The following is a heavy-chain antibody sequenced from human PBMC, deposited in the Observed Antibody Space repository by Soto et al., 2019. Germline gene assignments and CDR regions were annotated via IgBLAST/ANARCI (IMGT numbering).Heavy chain of an antibody. V-gene: IGHV4-31*03. CDR3: ATLSYYYDSSGYSDDAFDI. D-gene: IGHD3-22*01. Sequence: QVQLQESGPGLVKPSQTLSLTCTVSGGSISSGGYYWSWIRQHPGKGLEWIGYIYYSGSTYYNRSLKSRVTISVDTSKNQFSLKLSSVTAADTAVYYCATLSYYYDSSGYSDDAFDIWGQGTMVTVSS. CDR2: IYYSGST. J-gene: IGHJ3*02. CDR1: GGSISSGGYY.